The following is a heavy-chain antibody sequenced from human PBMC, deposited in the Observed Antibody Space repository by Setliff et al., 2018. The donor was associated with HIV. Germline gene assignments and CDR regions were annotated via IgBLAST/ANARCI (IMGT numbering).Heavy chain of an antibody. J-gene: IGHJ5*01. V-gene: IGHV5-51*01. CDR2: ISPDDSDT. CDR3: ARVFSAGWFDS. D-gene: IGHD6-13*01. CDR1: GYSFTNYW. Sequence: GESLKISCKGSGYSFTNYWIGWVRQMPGKGLEWMGIISPDDSDTRYSPSFQGQVTISADKFISTAYLQWSSLRASDTAMYYCARVFSAGWFDSWGQGTLVTVSS.